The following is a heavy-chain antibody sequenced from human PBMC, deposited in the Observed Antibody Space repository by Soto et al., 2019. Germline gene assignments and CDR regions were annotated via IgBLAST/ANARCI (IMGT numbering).Heavy chain of an antibody. Sequence: QEQLVESGGGVVQPGGSLRLSCAASGLTFNRYGMHWARQAPGKGLEWAAHISYDGSNQHYAESVKGRFTITRDSSKNMLYLQMNSLRAEDTAVYYCVRDTYYYDSSGYYVFDYWGQGTLVAVSS. V-gene: IGHV3-30*03. CDR1: GLTFNRYG. D-gene: IGHD3-22*01. CDR2: ISYDGSNQ. CDR3: VRDTYYYDSSGYYVFDY. J-gene: IGHJ4*02.